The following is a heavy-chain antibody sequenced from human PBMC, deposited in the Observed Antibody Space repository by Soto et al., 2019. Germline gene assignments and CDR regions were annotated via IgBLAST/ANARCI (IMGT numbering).Heavy chain of an antibody. CDR1: GFTFSSYA. CDR2: ISGSGGST. J-gene: IGHJ5*02. CDR3: AKDYSSSWYSNWFDP. Sequence: SCASSGFTFSSYAMSWVRQAPGKGLEWVSAISGSGGSTYYADSVKGGFTISRDNSKNTLYLQMNSLRAEDTAVYYSAKDYSSSWYSNWFDPWGQGTLVTVSS. D-gene: IGHD6-13*01. V-gene: IGHV3-23*01.